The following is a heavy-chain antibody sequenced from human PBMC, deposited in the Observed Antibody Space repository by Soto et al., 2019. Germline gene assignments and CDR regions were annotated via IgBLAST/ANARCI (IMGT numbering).Heavy chain of an antibody. Sequence: QVQLQESGPGLVKPSETLSLTCAVSGGSISSYYWSWIRQPPGKGLEWIGYIHYSGSTNYNPSFKNRVTQSVDTYKRHFSLKLSSVTAADTAVYYCARGGLPRSVRSFDSWGPGTLVTLSS. J-gene: IGHJ4*02. D-gene: IGHD2-21*02. CDR2: IHYSGST. V-gene: IGHV4-59*01. CDR1: GGSISSYY. CDR3: ARGGLPRSVRSFDS.